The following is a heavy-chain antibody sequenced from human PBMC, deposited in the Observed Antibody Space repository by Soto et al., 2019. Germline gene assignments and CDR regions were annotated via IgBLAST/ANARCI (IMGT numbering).Heavy chain of an antibody. V-gene: IGHV3-72*01. Sequence: GGSLRLSCAASGFTFSDSYMDWVRQAPGKGLEWVGRIRNKANSYTTEYAASVKGRFTISRDDSKNSLSLQMNSLKSEDTAVYYCVKGHRALDNWGLGTLVTVSS. CDR3: VKGHRALDN. CDR2: IRNKANSYTT. J-gene: IGHJ4*02. CDR1: GFTFSDSY.